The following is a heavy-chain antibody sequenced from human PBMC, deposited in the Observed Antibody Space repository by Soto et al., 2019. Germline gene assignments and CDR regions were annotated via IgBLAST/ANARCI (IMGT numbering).Heavy chain of an antibody. CDR2: IYYSGST. CDR3: GRHTSDFWFDP. Sequence: SETLSLTCTVSGGSISSSSYFWGWIRQPPGKGLEWIGSIYYSGSTYYNPSLKSRVTVSVDTSKNQFSLKLSSVTAADTAVYYGGRHTSDFWFDPWGQXTLVTVSS. J-gene: IGHJ5*02. CDR1: GGSISSSSYF. D-gene: IGHD2-21*02. V-gene: IGHV4-39*01.